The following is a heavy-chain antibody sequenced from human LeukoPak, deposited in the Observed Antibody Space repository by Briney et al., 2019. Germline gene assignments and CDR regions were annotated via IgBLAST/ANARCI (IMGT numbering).Heavy chain of an antibody. CDR3: AGGVWGSYRYSQFDY. D-gene: IGHD3-16*02. V-gene: IGHV3-23*01. CDR1: GFTVSSNY. CDR2: ISGNGANT. J-gene: IGHJ4*02. Sequence: PGGSLRLSCAASGFTVSSNYMSWVRQAPGKGLEWVSAISGNGANTYYADSVKGRFTISRDNSKNTLYLQMNSLRAEDTAVYYCAGGVWGSYRYSQFDYWGQGTLVTVSS.